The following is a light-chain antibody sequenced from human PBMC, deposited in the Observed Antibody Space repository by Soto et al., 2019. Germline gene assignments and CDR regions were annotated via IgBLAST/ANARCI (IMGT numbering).Light chain of an antibody. J-gene: IGKJ1*01. V-gene: IGKV3-20*01. CDR3: QQYGSSGT. Sequence: EVVLTQSPGTLSLSPGERATLSCRASQSVSNNYLAWYQQNPGQAPSLLIYGASNRATGIPDRFSGSGSGTDFTLTISRLEPEDFAVYYCQQYGSSGTFGQGTKVDIK. CDR1: QSVSNNY. CDR2: GAS.